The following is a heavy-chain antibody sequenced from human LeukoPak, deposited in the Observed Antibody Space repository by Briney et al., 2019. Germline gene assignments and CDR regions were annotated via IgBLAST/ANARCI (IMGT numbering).Heavy chain of an antibody. D-gene: IGHD3-10*01. Sequence: GGSLRLSCAASGFTFSSYGMSWVRQAPGKGLEWVSTIRTSDRNIYYADSVKGRFTISRDNSKNTVYLQMNSLRAEDTAVYYCAKYYYGSGSSPLNFDYWGQGTLVTASS. CDR1: GFTFSSYG. J-gene: IGHJ4*02. CDR2: IRTSDRNI. CDR3: AKYYYGSGSSPLNFDY. V-gene: IGHV3-23*01.